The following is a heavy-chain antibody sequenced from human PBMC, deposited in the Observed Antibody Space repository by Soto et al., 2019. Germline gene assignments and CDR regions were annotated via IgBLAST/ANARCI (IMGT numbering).Heavy chain of an antibody. V-gene: IGHV1-58*02. D-gene: IGHD2-15*01. CDR3: AAARGYCSGGSCFSLPDY. J-gene: IGHJ4*02. Sequence: SVKVSCKASGFTYTSSAMQWVRQARGQRLEWIGWIVVGSGNTNYAQKFQERVTITRDMSTSTAYMELSSLRSEDTAVYYCAAARGYCSGGSCFSLPDYWGQGTLVTVSS. CDR2: IVVGSGNT. CDR1: GFTYTSSA.